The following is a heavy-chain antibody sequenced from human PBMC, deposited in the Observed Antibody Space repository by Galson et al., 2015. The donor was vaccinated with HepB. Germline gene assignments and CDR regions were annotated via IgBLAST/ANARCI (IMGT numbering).Heavy chain of an antibody. V-gene: IGHV1-18*01. J-gene: IGHJ5*02. Sequence: SVKVSCKASGYTFTTYGISWVRQAPGQGLEWMGWISAYNGNTNYAQKFQDRVTMSTDTSMSTAYMELRSLRSDYTAVYYCARDWLAARPGWFDPWGQGTLVTVSS. CDR3: ARDWLAARPGWFDP. D-gene: IGHD6-6*01. CDR2: ISAYNGNT. CDR1: GYTFTTYG.